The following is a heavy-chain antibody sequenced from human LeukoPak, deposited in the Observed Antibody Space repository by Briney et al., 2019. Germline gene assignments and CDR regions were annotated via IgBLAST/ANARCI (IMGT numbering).Heavy chain of an antibody. J-gene: IGHJ4*02. Sequence: GGSLRLSCAASGFTFSNYWMSWVRQAPGQGLEWVANIKEDGSEKYYVDSVKGRFTISRDNAKNSLYLQMNSLRAEDTAVYYCARTIRGYWGQGTLVTVPS. CDR1: GFTFSNYW. D-gene: IGHD3-10*01. CDR2: IKEDGSEK. V-gene: IGHV3-7*01. CDR3: ARTIRGY.